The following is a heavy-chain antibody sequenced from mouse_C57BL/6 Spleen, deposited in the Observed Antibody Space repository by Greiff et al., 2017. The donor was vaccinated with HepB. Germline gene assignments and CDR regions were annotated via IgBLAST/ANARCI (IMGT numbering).Heavy chain of an antibody. CDR3: ARGYDYAWFAY. CDR2: IYPGSGST. J-gene: IGHJ3*01. CDR1: GYTFTSYW. Sequence: VQLQQPGAELVKPGASVKMSCKASGYTFTSYWITWVKQRPGQGLEWIGDIYPGSGSTNYNEKFKSKATLTGDTSSSTAYMQLSSLTSEDSAVYYCARGYDYAWFAYWGQGTLVTVSA. V-gene: IGHV1-55*01. D-gene: IGHD2-4*01.